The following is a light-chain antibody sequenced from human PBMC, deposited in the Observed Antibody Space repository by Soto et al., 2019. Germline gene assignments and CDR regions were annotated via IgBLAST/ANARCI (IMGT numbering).Light chain of an antibody. V-gene: IGKV1-5*01. CDR3: QQTYNFPRT. CDR2: DAS. Sequence: DIQMTQSPSTLSASVGDRVTITCRASQSISSWLAWYQQKPGKAPKLLIYDASSLESGVPSRFSGSGSGTEFTLTISSLQPDDFATYYCQQTYNFPRTFGGGTKVDIK. CDR1: QSISSW. J-gene: IGKJ4*01.